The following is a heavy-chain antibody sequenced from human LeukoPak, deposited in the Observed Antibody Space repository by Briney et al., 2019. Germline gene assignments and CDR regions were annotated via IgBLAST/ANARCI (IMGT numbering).Heavy chain of an antibody. CDR1: GFTFSSYG. CDR2: IWYDGSNK. D-gene: IGHD1-26*01. J-gene: IGHJ6*02. Sequence: GGSLRLSCAASGFTFSSYGMHWVRQAPGKGLEWVAVIWYDGSNKYYADSVKGRFTISRDNSKNTRYLQMNSLRAEETAVYYCARLSGSYYYYYGMDVWGQGTTVTVSS. CDR3: ARLSGSYYYYYGMDV. V-gene: IGHV3-33*01.